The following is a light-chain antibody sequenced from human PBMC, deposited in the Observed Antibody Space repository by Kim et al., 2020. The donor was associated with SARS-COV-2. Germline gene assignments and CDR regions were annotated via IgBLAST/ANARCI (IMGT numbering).Light chain of an antibody. Sequence: GPSVTIACTGTSSDVGGYNYVSWYQQHPGKAPKLMIYDVSNRPSGVPDRFSGSKSGNTASLTISGLQAEDEADYYCCSYAGSYTVVFGGGTQLTVL. CDR3: CSYAGSYTVV. CDR2: DVS. CDR1: SSDVGGYNY. J-gene: IGLJ2*01. V-gene: IGLV2-11*01.